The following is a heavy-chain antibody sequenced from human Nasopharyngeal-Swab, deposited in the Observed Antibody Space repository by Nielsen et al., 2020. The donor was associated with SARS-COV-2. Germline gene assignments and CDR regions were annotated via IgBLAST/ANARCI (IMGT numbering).Heavy chain of an antibody. CDR2: IYYSGSA. V-gene: IGHV4-39*07. CDR1: GGSISSSPYY. D-gene: IGHD6-19*01. Sequence: SETLSLTCTVSGGSISSSPYYWGWIRQPPGKGLEWIGSIYYSGSAFYNPSLKSRVAISVDTSRNQFSLRLNSVTAADTAVYYCAASSPMAVAGTQFDFWGQGILVTVSS. J-gene: IGHJ4*02. CDR3: AASSPMAVAGTQFDF.